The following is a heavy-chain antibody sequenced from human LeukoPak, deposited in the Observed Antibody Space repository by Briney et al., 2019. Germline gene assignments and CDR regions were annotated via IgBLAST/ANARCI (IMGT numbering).Heavy chain of an antibody. CDR2: IYTSGST. D-gene: IGHD5-24*01. CDR1: GGSISSGSYY. CDR3: ARPRRDGYNWYFDY. V-gene: IGHV4-61*02. J-gene: IGHJ4*02. Sequence: SETLSLTCTVSGGSISSGSYYWSWIRQPAGKGLEWIGRIYTSGSTNYNPSLKSRVTISVDTSKNQFSLKLSSVTAADTAVYYCARPRRDGYNWYFDYWGQGTLVTVSS.